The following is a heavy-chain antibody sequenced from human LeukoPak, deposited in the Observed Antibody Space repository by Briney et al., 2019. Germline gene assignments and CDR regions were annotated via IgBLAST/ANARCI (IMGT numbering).Heavy chain of an antibody. V-gene: IGHV1-69*13. D-gene: IGHD2-15*01. CDR2: IIPIFGTA. CDR3: ARSIGCSGGSCLNYYYYGMDV. CDR1: GYTFTSYG. Sequence: SVTVSCKASGYTFTSYGISWVRQAPGQGLEWMGGIIPIFGTANYAQKFQGRVTITADESTSTAYMELSSLRSEDTAVYYCARSIGCSGGSCLNYYYYGMDVWGQGTTVTVSS. J-gene: IGHJ6*02.